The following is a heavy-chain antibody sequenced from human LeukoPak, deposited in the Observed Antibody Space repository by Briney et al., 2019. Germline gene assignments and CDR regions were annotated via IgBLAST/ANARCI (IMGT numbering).Heavy chain of an antibody. D-gene: IGHD2-21*01. CDR3: ARTELWWSTGASDY. CDR1: GYTFTSHY. CDR2: VNPSGGRT. J-gene: IGHJ4*02. V-gene: IGHV1-46*01. Sequence: GASVKVSCKASGYTFTSHYMHWVRQAPGKGLEWMGIVNPSGGRTSYVQKFQGRVTMTRDTSTSTVYMELSSLRSEDTAVYYCARTELWWSTGASDYWGQGTLVTVSS.